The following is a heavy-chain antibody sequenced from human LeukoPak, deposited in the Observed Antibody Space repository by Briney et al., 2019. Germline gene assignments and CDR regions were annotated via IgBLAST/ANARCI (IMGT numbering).Heavy chain of an antibody. Sequence: GASAKVSCKASGGTFSSYAISWVRQAPGQGLEWMGGIIPIFGTANYAQKFQGRATITADESTSTAYMELSSLRSEDTAVYYCANKRSEETKQHHHGSGSYFNPWYYGMDVWGQGTKVSVSS. CDR2: IIPIFGTA. V-gene: IGHV1-69*13. D-gene: IGHD3-10*01. CDR3: ANKRSEETKQHHHGSGSYFNPWYYGMDV. CDR1: GGTFSSYA. J-gene: IGHJ6*02.